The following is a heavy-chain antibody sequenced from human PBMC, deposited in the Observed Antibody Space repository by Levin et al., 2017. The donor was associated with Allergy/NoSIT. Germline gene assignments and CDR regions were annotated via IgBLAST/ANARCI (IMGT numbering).Heavy chain of an antibody. CDR1: EYPFTDYS. V-gene: IGHV1-2*06. D-gene: IGHD3-16*02. Sequence: ASVKVSCKASEYPFTDYSLHWVRQAPGHGLEWMGRINPNSGDTFSTQKFRGRVTFSRDTSISTAYMELSSLTSDDTAVYFCARVAVARRIIIDAFDVWGQGTVVTVSS. CDR2: INPNSGDT. J-gene: IGHJ3*01. CDR3: ARVAVARRIIIDAFDV.